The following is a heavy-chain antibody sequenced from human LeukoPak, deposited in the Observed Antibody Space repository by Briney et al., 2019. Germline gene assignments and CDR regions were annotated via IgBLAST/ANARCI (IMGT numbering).Heavy chain of an antibody. V-gene: IGHV4-34*01. CDR3: AKRRDTNPGGYYYYMDV. Sequence: PSETLSLTCAVYGGSFSGYYLSWIRQPPGKGLEWIGEINHSGSTNYNPSLKSRVTISVDTSKNQFSLKLSSVTAADTAVYYCAKRRDTNPGGYYYYMDVWGKGTTVTVSS. CDR1: GGSFSGYY. J-gene: IGHJ6*03. D-gene: IGHD1-26*01. CDR2: INHSGST.